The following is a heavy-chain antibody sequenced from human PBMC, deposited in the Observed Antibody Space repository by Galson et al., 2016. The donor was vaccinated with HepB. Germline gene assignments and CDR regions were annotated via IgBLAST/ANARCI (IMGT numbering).Heavy chain of an antibody. Sequence: TLSLTCNVSGVSIRDNTWWSWVRQPPGKGLEWIGEIYHGGNTNYNPSLKSRVTISVDKSKNQFPLQLSSVTAADTAVYYCARSPRDRGFDYWGQGTRVTVSS. V-gene: IGHV4-4*02. D-gene: IGHD1-14*01. CDR1: GVSIRDNTW. J-gene: IGHJ4*02. CDR3: ARSPRDRGFDY. CDR2: IYHGGNT.